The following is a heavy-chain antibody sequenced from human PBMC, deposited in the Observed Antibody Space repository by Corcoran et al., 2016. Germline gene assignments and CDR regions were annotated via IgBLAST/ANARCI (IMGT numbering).Heavy chain of an antibody. Sequence: VQLVESGGGVVQPGRSLRLSCAASGFTFSSYGMHWVRQAPGKGLEWVAVISYDGSNKYYADSVKGRFTISRDNSKNTLYLQMNSLRAEDTAVYYFAKEGERFGGNNWFDPWGQGTLVTVSS. J-gene: IGHJ5*02. V-gene: IGHV3-30*18. CDR2: ISYDGSNK. CDR3: AKEGERFGGNNWFDP. D-gene: IGHD3-10*01. CDR1: GFTFSSYG.